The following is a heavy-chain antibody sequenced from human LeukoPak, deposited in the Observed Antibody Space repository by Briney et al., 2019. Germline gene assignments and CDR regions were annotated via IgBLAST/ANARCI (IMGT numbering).Heavy chain of an antibody. Sequence: GASVKFSCKASGYTFTSYGISWVRQAPGQGLEWMGWISAYNGNTNYAQKLQGRVTMTTDTSTSTAYMELRSLRSDDTAVYYCARDRRGYSSGPFDYWGQGTLVTVSS. CDR1: GYTFTSYG. CDR2: ISAYNGNT. D-gene: IGHD6-19*01. V-gene: IGHV1-18*01. CDR3: ARDRRGYSSGPFDY. J-gene: IGHJ4*02.